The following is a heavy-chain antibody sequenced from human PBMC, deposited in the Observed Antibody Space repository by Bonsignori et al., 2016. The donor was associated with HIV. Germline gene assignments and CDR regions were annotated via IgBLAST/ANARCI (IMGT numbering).Heavy chain of an antibody. D-gene: IGHD2-2*01. J-gene: IGHJ6*03. V-gene: IGHV4-38-2*01. Sequence: PGKGLEWIGSIYHSGSTYYNPSLKSRVTISVDTSKNQFSLKLSSVTAADTAVYYCASVVPAATTGFYYYYYMDVWGKGTTVTVSS. CDR3: ASVVPAATTGFYYYYYMDV. CDR2: IYHSGST.